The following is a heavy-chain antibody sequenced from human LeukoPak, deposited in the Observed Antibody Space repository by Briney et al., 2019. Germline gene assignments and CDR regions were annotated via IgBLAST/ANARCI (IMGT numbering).Heavy chain of an antibody. J-gene: IGHJ5*01. D-gene: IGHD2-15*01. CDR3: ARDRDCSGGSCYSGLPHPVENWFDS. CDR2: IDSDGSST. V-gene: IGHV3-74*01. Sequence: GGSLTLSCVGSGFTFSFYWMHWVRQAPGKGLVWVSHIDSDGSSTSYADSVKGRFTISRDNAKNTLYLQMNSLRAEDTAVYYCARDRDCSGGSCYSGLPHPVENWFDSWGQGTLVTVSS. CDR1: GFTFSFYW.